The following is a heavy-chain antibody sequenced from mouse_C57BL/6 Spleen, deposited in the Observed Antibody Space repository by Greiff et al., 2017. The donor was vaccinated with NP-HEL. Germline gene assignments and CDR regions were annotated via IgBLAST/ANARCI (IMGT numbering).Heavy chain of an antibody. CDR1: GYTFTSYW. V-gene: IGHV1-69*01. CDR3: ARGLRGFDY. D-gene: IGHD1-1*01. CDR2: IDPSDSYS. J-gene: IGHJ2*01. Sequence: QVQLQQPGAELVMPGASVKLSCKASGYTFTSYWMHWVKQRPGQGLEWIGEIDPSDSYSNYNQKFKGKSTLTVDKSSSTAYMQLSSLKSEDSAVYYCARGLRGFDYWGQGTTLTVSS.